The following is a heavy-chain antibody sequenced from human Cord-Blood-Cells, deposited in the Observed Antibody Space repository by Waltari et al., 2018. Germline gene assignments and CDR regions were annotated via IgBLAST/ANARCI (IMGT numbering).Heavy chain of an antibody. D-gene: IGHD6-6*01. CDR1: GGTCSSYA. V-gene: IGHV1-69*01. CDR2: VIPIFGTA. CDR3: ARDELSSSPHYYYYYMDV. Sequence: QVQLVQSGAEVKKPGSSVKVSCKASGGTCSSYAISWVRPAPGQGLEGMGGVIPIFGTANYAQKLQGRVTITADESTSTAYMELSSLRSEDTAVYYCARDELSSSPHYYYYYMDVWGKGTTVTVSS. J-gene: IGHJ6*03.